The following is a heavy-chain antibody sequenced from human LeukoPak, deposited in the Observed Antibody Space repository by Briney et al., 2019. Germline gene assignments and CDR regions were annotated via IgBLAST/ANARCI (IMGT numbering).Heavy chain of an antibody. D-gene: IGHD1-1*01. J-gene: IGHJ4*02. V-gene: IGHV4-34*01. CDR1: GGSFSGYY. Sequence: PSETLSLTCAVSGGSFSGYYWSWIRQPPGKGLEWIGEINHSGSTNYNPSLKSRVTISVDTSKNQFSLKLSSVTAADTAVYYCARDRPGERDYWGQGTLVTVSS. CDR3: ARDRPGERDY. CDR2: INHSGST.